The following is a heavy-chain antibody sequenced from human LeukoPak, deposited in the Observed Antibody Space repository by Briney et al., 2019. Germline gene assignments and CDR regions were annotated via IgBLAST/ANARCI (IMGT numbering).Heavy chain of an antibody. CDR3: ARGGDSSSWSVDY. D-gene: IGHD6-13*01. Sequence: SETLSLTCTVSGGSISGGSFYWTWIRQPAGKGLEWIGRIYASGSTNYNSSLKSRVTISVDTSKNQFSLRLSSVTAADTAVYYCARGGDSSSWSVDYWGQGTLVTVSS. V-gene: IGHV4-61*02. J-gene: IGHJ4*02. CDR1: GGSISGGSFY. CDR2: IYASGST.